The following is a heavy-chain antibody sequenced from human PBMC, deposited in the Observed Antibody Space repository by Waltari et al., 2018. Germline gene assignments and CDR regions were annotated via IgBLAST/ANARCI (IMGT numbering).Heavy chain of an antibody. V-gene: IGHV1-69*01. CDR2: VSPILGTA. D-gene: IGHD2-15*01. CDR1: GGTFSSYA. CDR3: ARTADCSGGSCLPYYYGMDV. J-gene: IGHJ6*02. Sequence: QVQLVQSGAEVKKPGSSVKVSCKASGGTFSSYAISWVRQAPGQGLEWMGGVSPILGTANYEQKCQGRVTMTADESTSTAYMELSSLRSEDTAVYYCARTADCSGGSCLPYYYGMDVWGQGTTVTVSS.